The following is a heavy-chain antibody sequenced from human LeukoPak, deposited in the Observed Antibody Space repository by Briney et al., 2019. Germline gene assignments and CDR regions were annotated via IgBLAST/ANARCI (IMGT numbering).Heavy chain of an antibody. Sequence: PSETLSLTCTVSGGSISSYDWSWIRQPAGKGLEWIGRIYTRGSTNYNPSLKSRVSMSVDTSKKQFSLKLSSVTAADTALYYCARSRSDGYYYYYYMDVWGKGTTVTVSS. CDR2: IYTRGST. CDR3: ARSRSDGYYYYYYMDV. CDR1: GGSISSYD. D-gene: IGHD2-15*01. V-gene: IGHV4-4*07. J-gene: IGHJ6*03.